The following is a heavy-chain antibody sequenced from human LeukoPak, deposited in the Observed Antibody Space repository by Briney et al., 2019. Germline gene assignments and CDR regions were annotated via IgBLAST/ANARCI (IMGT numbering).Heavy chain of an antibody. CDR3: ARDPRTQTHQFDSSGWFYFDF. J-gene: IGHJ4*02. D-gene: IGHD6-19*01. V-gene: IGHV1-18*01. CDR1: GYTFSNYG. CDR2: VSAYNGNT. Sequence: EASVKVSCKASGYTFSNYGISWVRQAPGQGLEWMGWVSAYNGNTNYAQKFQVRVTMSTDTSTSTAYMELRSLRSDDTAVYYCARDPRTQTHQFDSSGWFYFDFWGQGTLVTVSS.